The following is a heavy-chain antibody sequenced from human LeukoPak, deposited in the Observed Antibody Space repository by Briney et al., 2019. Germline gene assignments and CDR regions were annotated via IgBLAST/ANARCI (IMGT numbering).Heavy chain of an antibody. Sequence: SETLSLTCAVYGGSFSGYYWSWIRQPPGKGLEWIGEINHSGSTNYNPSLKGRVTISVDTSKNQFSLKLSSVTAADTAVYYCARGVFDDSSGYRLDYWGQGTLVTVSS. CDR2: INHSGST. J-gene: IGHJ4*02. CDR1: GGSFSGYY. CDR3: ARGVFDDSSGYRLDY. V-gene: IGHV4-34*01. D-gene: IGHD3-22*01.